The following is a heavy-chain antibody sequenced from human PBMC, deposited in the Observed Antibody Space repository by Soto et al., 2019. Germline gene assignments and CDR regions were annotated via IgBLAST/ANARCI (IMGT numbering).Heavy chain of an antibody. J-gene: IGHJ4*02. CDR2: INPKTGDT. Sequence: QMQLVQSGAEARKPGASVKVSCKTSGYTFTGYYLNWVRQAPGRGLEWVGWINPKTGDTNNAQKFQGRVTMTTDMSISTGYMELSGLKSDATAVYYCVTGDHLVRWGQGTRVTVSS. CDR3: VTGDHLVR. D-gene: IGHD6-6*01. CDR1: GYTFTGYY. V-gene: IGHV1-2*02.